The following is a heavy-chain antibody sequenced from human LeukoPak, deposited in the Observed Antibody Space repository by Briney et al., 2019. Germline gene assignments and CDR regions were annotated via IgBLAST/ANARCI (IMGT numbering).Heavy chain of an antibody. V-gene: IGHV3-23*01. CDR1: GFTFSSYA. Sequence: GGSLRLSCAASGFTFSSYAMSWVRQAPGKGLEWVSAISGSGGSTYYADSVKGRFTISRDNSKNTLYLQMNSLRAEDTAVYYCAKENIVVVPAAMIRDWFDPWGQGTLVTVSS. J-gene: IGHJ5*02. CDR3: AKENIVVVPAAMIRDWFDP. CDR2: ISGSGGST. D-gene: IGHD2-2*01.